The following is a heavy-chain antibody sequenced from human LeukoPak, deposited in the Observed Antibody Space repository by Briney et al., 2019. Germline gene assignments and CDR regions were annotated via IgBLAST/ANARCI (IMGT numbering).Heavy chain of an antibody. J-gene: IGHJ3*02. CDR3: ATHGGGGYDEDDAFNI. D-gene: IGHD5-12*01. V-gene: IGHV3-11*01. CDR1: GFTFGDYY. Sequence: PGGSLRLSCAASGFTFGDYYMSRIRQAPGKGLEWISYITGTGVTIHYSDSVKGRFTISRDNAKNSLSLLMNSLRGEDTAVYYCATHGGGGYDEDDAFNIWGQGTMVTVSS. CDR2: ITGTGVTI.